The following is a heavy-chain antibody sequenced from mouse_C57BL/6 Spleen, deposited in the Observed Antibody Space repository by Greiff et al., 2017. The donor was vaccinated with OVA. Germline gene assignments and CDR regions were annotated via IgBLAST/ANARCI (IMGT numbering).Heavy chain of an antibody. D-gene: IGHD1-1*01. Sequence: EVKLMESGGDLVKPGGSLKLSCAASGFTFSSYGMSWVRQTPDKRLEWVATISSGGSYPYYPDSVKGRFTISRDNAKNTLYLQMGSLKSEDTAMYYCARHPLITTVVAHYFDYWGQGTTLTVSS. CDR3: ARHPLITTVVAHYFDY. CDR2: ISSGGSYP. CDR1: GFTFSSYG. J-gene: IGHJ2*01. V-gene: IGHV5-6*01.